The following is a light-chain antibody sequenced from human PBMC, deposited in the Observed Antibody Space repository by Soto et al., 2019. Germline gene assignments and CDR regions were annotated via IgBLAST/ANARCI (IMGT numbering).Light chain of an antibody. CDR1: KSVSNV. Sequence: DIQLGQSPSSLAASVEGGVTITCPSRKSVSNVLAWFQQKPGRAPKLLIFDISNLASGVPSRFSGSGSGSATEFTLTISSLQPDDAATYYCQQYYSYPWTVGQVTKVDNK. J-gene: IGKJ1*01. V-gene: IGKV1-5*01. CDR2: DIS. CDR3: QQYYSYPWT.